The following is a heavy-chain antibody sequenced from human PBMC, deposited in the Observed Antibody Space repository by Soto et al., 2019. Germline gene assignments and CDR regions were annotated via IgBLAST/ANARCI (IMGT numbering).Heavy chain of an antibody. CDR3: ARPYDSTFPSAMDV. V-gene: IGHV3-53*01. D-gene: IGHD3-16*01. Sequence: GGSLRLSCAVSGFTVSSNYMSWVRQAPGKGLEWVSILYRGGSTFYADSVKGRFTISRDNSLNTLYLQMNSLRAEATAVYYCARPYDSTFPSAMDVWGQGTTVTVSS. CDR2: LYRGGST. J-gene: IGHJ6*02. CDR1: GFTVSSNY.